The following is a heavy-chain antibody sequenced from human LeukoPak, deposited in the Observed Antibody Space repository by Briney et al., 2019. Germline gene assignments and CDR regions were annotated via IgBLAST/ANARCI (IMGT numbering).Heavy chain of an antibody. Sequence: GASVKVSCKASGGTFSSYAISWVRQAPGQGLEWMGRIIPIFGTANYAQKFQGRVTITTDESTSTAYMELSSLRSEDTAVYYCASQQQLVYYYYMDVWGKGTTVTVSS. CDR3: ASQQQLVYYYYMDV. V-gene: IGHV1-69*05. CDR1: GGTFSSYA. D-gene: IGHD6-13*01. J-gene: IGHJ6*03. CDR2: IIPIFGTA.